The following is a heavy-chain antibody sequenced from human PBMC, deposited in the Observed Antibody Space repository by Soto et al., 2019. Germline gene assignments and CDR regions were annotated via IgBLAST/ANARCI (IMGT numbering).Heavy chain of an antibody. CDR1: AFTFSSYA. CDR2: ISGSGGST. V-gene: IGHV3-23*01. J-gene: IGHJ6*02. Sequence: GSLRLSCAASAFTFSSYAMSWVRHAPGNGLEWVSAISGSGGSTYYADSVKGRFTISRDNSKNTLYLQMNSLRAEDTAVYYCAKESPRQVLYYGMDVWGQGTTVTVSS. CDR3: AKESPRQVLYYGMDV.